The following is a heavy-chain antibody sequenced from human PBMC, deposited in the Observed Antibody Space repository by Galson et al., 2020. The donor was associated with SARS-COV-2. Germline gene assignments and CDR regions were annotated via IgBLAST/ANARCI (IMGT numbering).Heavy chain of an antibody. CDR2: ISNDGSNR. D-gene: IGHD3-10*01. CDR3: ARGPRFGELLSPFDS. J-gene: IGHJ4*02. Sequence: TGGSLRLSCAASGFTFSSYAMHWVRQAPGKGLEWVAVISNDGSNRYYADSVKGRFTISRDNSKNTLFLQMNSLRVEDTAVYYWARGPRFGELLSPFDSWGQGTLVTVSS. CDR1: GFTFSSYA. V-gene: IGHV3-30-3*01.